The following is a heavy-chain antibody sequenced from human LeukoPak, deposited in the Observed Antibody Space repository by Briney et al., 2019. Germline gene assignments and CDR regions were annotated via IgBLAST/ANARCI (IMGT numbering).Heavy chain of an antibody. J-gene: IGHJ4*02. D-gene: IGHD2-21*02. CDR2: IKSRAAGGTV. Sequence: PGGSLRLSCAASGFTFHNAWMNWVRQAPGKGLEWVGRIKSRAAGGTVDYAAPVKGRFTVSRDDSESTLFLQMNSLKTEDTAVYYCISDEPGGYCDFFDYWGQGTLVTVSS. CDR1: GFTFHNAW. V-gene: IGHV3-15*07. CDR3: ISDEPGGYCDFFDY.